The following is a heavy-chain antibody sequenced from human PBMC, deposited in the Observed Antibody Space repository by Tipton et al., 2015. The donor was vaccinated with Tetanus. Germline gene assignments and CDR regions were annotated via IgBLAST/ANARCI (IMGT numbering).Heavy chain of an antibody. CDR2: VNQAGNT. J-gene: IGHJ6*02. CDR3: ARGPRTRIYDSSGYSFRCFYGIDV. D-gene: IGHD3-22*01. V-gene: IGHV4-34*01. CDR1: GGSFTDYS. Sequence: TLSLTCAVYGGSFTDYSWSWIRQPPGQGLEWIGEVNQAGNTGYIPSLKGRVTMSLDTSKSQLSLNLSSVTAADTAVYYCARGPRTRIYDSSGYSFRCFYGIDVWGLGATVAVSS.